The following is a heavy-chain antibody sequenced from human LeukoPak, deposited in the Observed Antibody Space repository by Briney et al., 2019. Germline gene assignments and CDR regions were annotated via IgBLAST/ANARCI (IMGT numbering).Heavy chain of an antibody. J-gene: IGHJ4*02. V-gene: IGHV3-7*01. CDR3: AKVAASGISLTDY. D-gene: IGHD6-13*01. Sequence: GGSLRLSCAASGFTFSHYWMSWVRQAPGKGLEWVANIKQDGSEKYYVDSVKGRFTVSRDNAKNSLYLQMNSLRVEDTAMYYCAKVAASGISLTDYWGQGTLVTVSS. CDR2: IKQDGSEK. CDR1: GFTFSHYW.